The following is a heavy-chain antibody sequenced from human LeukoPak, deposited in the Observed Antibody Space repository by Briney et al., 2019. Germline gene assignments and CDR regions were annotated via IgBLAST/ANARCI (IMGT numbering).Heavy chain of an antibody. V-gene: IGHV3-53*01. D-gene: IGHD2-8*01. J-gene: IGHJ4*02. CDR3: ARDRAYCTNGVCYRPFDY. Sequence: PGGSLRLSCAASGFTVSSNYMSWVRQAPGKGLEWVSVIYSGGSTYYADSVKGRFTISRDNSKNTLYLQMNSLRAEDTAVYYCARDRAYCTNGVCYRPFDYWGQGTLVTVSS. CDR1: GFTVSSNY. CDR2: IYSGGST.